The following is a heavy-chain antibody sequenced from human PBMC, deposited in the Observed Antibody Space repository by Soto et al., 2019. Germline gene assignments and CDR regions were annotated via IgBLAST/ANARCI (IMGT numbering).Heavy chain of an antibody. D-gene: IGHD5-18*01. J-gene: IGHJ6*02. V-gene: IGHV6-1*01. Sequence: PSQTLSLTCAISGDSVSSNIAAWNWIRQSPSRGLEWLGRTYYRSKWLNDYAVSVKSRITINADTSKNQFSLHLNSVTPEDTAVNYCAREEXAMVTRIEDHYYDGMDVWGQGTTVTVSS. CDR1: GDSVSSNIAA. CDR3: AREEXAMVTRIEDHYYDGMDV. CDR2: TYYRSKWLN.